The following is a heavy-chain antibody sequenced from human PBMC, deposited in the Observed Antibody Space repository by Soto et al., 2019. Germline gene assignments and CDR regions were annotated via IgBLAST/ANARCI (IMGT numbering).Heavy chain of an antibody. CDR2: IYYSGST. J-gene: IGHJ4*02. CDR3: ARDQYSRYSSSWYYFDY. CDR1: GGSISSYY. Sequence: PSETLSLTCTVSGGSISSYYWSWIRQPPGKGLEWIGYIYYSGSTNYNPSLKSRVTISVDTSKNQFSLKLSSVTAADTAVYYCARDQYSRYSSSWYYFDYWGQGTLVTVYS. V-gene: IGHV4-59*01. D-gene: IGHD6-13*01.